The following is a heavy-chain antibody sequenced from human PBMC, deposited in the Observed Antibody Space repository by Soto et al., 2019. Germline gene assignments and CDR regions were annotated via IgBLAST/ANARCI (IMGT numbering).Heavy chain of an antibody. CDR2: IIPIFGTA. V-gene: IGHV1-69*06. CDR1: GGTFSSYA. D-gene: IGHD4-4*01. Sequence: ASVKVSCKASGGTFSSYAISWVRQAPGQGLEWMGGIIPIFGTANYAQKFQGRVTITADKSTSTAYMELSSLRSEDTAVYYCARLQPMYYFDYWGQGTLVTVSS. CDR3: ARLQPMYYFDY. J-gene: IGHJ4*02.